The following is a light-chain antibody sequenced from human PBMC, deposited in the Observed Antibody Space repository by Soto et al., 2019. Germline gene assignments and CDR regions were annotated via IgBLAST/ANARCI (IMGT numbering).Light chain of an antibody. V-gene: IGKV3-20*01. Sequence: EIVLTQSPGTLSLSPGESATLSCRASQSVSTSYLAWYQQKPGQAPRLLLYDASSRATGIPDRFSGSGSGTDFTLTISRLEPEDFAVYYCQQYGSSPRTFGQGTKVDIK. J-gene: IGKJ1*01. CDR1: QSVSTSY. CDR2: DAS. CDR3: QQYGSSPRT.